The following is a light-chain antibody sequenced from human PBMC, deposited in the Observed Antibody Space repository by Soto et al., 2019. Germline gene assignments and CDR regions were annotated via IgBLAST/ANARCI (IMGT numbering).Light chain of an antibody. J-gene: IGKJ1*01. V-gene: IGKV3-11*01. Sequence: ETVLTQSPATLSLSPGERATLACRASPGVRTSLAWYQQRPGQAPRLLIYDVSHRATGIPARFSGSGSGTDFTLIISSLEPEDFAVYYCQQHSNWPWAFGPGTKVDIQ. CDR3: QQHSNWPWA. CDR1: PGVRTS. CDR2: DVS.